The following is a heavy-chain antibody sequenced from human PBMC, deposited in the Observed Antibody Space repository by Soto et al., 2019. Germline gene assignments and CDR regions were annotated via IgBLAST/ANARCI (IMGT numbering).Heavy chain of an antibody. V-gene: IGHV4-34*01. CDR2: IDHGGST. Sequence: SETLSLTCAVYGGSFSGYYWSWIRQPPGKRLEWIGEIDHGGSTNYNPSLESRVTISFDTSRNQFSLKLKSVTAADTAVYFCARVGGYSYHLYGMDVWGQGTTVTVS. CDR3: ARVGGYSYHLYGMDV. J-gene: IGHJ6*02. CDR1: GGSFSGYY. D-gene: IGHD5-18*01.